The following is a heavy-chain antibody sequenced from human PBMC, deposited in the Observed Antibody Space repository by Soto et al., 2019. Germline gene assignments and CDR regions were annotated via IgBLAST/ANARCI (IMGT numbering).Heavy chain of an antibody. D-gene: IGHD6-6*01. CDR2: IYYSGST. J-gene: IGHJ6*02. Sequence: SETLSLTCTVSGGSVSSGSYYWSWIRQPPGKGLEWIGYIYYSGSTNYNPSLKSRVTISVGTSKNQFSLKLSSVTAADTAVYYCARGQYSSPYYYYGMDVWGQGTTVTVSS. CDR3: ARGQYSSPYYYYGMDV. CDR1: GGSVSSGSYY. V-gene: IGHV4-61*01.